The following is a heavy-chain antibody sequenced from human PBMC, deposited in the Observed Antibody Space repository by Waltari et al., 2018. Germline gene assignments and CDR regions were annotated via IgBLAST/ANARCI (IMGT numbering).Heavy chain of an antibody. Sequence: VQLVQSGSELKKPGAYVKVSCKTSGYTFSDFGINWVRQVPGHGLEWMGWINTETGKPTYAQAFTGRSVFSVDAAVSTAYLQIDNLDSKDTAVYFCARDQGGASSRWGQGTPVFVSS. CDR1: GYTFSDFG. CDR2: INTETGKP. V-gene: IGHV7-4-1*01. J-gene: IGHJ1*01. D-gene: IGHD2-2*01. CDR3: ARDQGGASSR.